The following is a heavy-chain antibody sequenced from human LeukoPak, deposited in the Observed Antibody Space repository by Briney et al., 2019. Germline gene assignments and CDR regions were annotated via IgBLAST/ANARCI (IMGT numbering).Heavy chain of an antibody. CDR3: ARVDCSGGSCFRRDYYGMDV. CDR1: GVSISSYY. J-gene: IGHJ6*02. Sequence: SETLSLTCTVSGVSISSYYWSWIRQPPGKGLEWIGYIYHSGSTYYNPSLKSRVTISVDRSKNQFSLKLSSVTAADTAVYYCARVDCSGGSCFRRDYYGMDVWGQGTTVTVSS. V-gene: IGHV4-59*12. D-gene: IGHD2-15*01. CDR2: IYHSGST.